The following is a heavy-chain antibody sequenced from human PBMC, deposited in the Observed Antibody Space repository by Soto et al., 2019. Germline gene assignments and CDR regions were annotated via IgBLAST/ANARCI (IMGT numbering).Heavy chain of an antibody. V-gene: IGHV1-2*02. J-gene: IGHJ6*02. D-gene: IGHD6-19*01. CDR2: INPNSGGT. CDR1: TGIY. CDR3: ARDQPPSSGWPGMDV. Sequence: TGIYMHRKREAPGQGLEWMGWINPNSGGTNYAQKFQGRVTMTRDTSISTAYMELNRLRSDDTAVYYCARDQPPSSGWPGMDVWGQGITVTV.